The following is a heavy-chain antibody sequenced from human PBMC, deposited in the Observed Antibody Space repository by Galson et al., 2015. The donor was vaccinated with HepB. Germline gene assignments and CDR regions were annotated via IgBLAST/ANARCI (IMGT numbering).Heavy chain of an antibody. J-gene: IGHJ3*02. CDR2: INAGNGNT. CDR1: GYTFTSYY. D-gene: IGHD3-3*01. CDR3: ARTLRFLEWLPTQSDAFDI. Sequence: SVKVSCKASGYTFTSYYMHWVRQAPGQRLEWMGWINAGNGNTKYSQKFQGRVTITRDTSASTAYMELSSLRSEDTAVYYCARTLRFLEWLPTQSDAFDIWGQGTMVTVSS. V-gene: IGHV1-3*01.